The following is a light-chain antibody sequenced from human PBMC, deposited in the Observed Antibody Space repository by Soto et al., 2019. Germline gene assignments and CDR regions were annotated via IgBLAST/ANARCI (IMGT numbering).Light chain of an antibody. CDR2: GAS. J-gene: IGKJ5*01. CDR3: KQYGSSIT. CDR1: PSVSSSY. Sequence: EIVLTQPPGSLSLSQGQRATLSCRASPSVSSSYLAWYQQKPGQAPRLLIYGASSRATGIPDRFSGSGSGTDFTLTISRLEPEDFAVYYRKQYGSSITFGQGTRLEIK. V-gene: IGKV3-20*01.